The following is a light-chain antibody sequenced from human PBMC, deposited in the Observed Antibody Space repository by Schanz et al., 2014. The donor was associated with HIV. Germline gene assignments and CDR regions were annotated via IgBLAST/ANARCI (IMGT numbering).Light chain of an antibody. CDR3: QSYDGTLRAVV. J-gene: IGLJ2*01. CDR2: ANT. V-gene: IGLV1-40*01. Sequence: QSVLTQPPSVSGAPGQRVSISCTGSSSNIGAGYDVHWYQQLPGTAPKLLIYANTNRPSGVPDRFSGSRSGTSASLAITGLQAEDEADYYCQSYDGTLRAVVFGGGTKLTVL. CDR1: SSNIGAGYD.